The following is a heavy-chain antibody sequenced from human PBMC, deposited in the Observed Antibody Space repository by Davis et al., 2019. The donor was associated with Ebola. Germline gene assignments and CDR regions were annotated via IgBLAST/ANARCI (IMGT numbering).Heavy chain of an antibody. V-gene: IGHV3-30-3*01. D-gene: IGHD4-23*01. Sequence: GESLKISCAASGFTFSSYAMHWVRQAPGKGLEWVAVISYDGSNKYYADSVKGRFTISRDNSKNTLCLQMNSLRAEDTAVYYCAKAYSGNSYYYYYMDVWGRGNSVTVSS. CDR3: AKAYSGNSYYYYYMDV. CDR1: GFTFSSYA. CDR2: ISYDGSNK. J-gene: IGHJ6*03.